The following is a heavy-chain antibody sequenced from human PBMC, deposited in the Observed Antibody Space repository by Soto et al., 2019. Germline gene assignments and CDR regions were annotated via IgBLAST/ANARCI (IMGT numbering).Heavy chain of an antibody. CDR1: GFSLSTSGMC. CDR2: IDWDDDK. D-gene: IGHD3-22*01. CDR3: ALFYYDSSGYGEADYYYYGMDV. V-gene: IGHV2-70*17. J-gene: IGHJ6*02. Sequence: SGPTLVNPTQTLTLTCTFSGFSLSTSGMCVSWIRQPPGKALEWLARIDWDDDKFYSTSLKTRLTISKDTSKNQVVLTMTNMDPVDTATYYCALFYYDSSGYGEADYYYYGMDVWGQGTTVTVSS.